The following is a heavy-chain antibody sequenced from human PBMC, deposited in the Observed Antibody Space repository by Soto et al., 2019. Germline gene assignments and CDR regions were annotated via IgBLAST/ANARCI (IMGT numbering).Heavy chain of an antibody. CDR1: GGSISSYY. Sequence: QVQLQESGPGLVKPSETLSLTCTVSGGSISSYYWSWIRQPPGKGLEWIGYIYYSGSTNYNPSLSGRVTISVDTSTNPFSLRLSSVTAADTAVYYCASAPRGINHYYSGMDVWGQGTTVTVAS. CDR2: IYYSGST. CDR3: ASAPRGINHYYSGMDV. J-gene: IGHJ6*02. D-gene: IGHD3-16*01. V-gene: IGHV4-59*01.